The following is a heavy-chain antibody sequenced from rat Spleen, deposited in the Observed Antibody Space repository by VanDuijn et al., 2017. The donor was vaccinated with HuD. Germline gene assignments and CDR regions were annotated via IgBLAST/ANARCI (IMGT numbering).Heavy chain of an antibody. CDR3: VRERVPGFAFYFDY. J-gene: IGHJ2*01. Sequence: QEQLKESGPGLVQPSQTLSLTCTVSGFSLSSNSVSWVRQPPGKGLEWIAAISTGGNTYYNSGLKSRLGISRDTSKSQVFLKMNSLQTEDTAIYFCVRERVPGFAFYFDYWGQGAMVTVSS. CDR1: GFSLSSNS. V-gene: IGHV2-6*01. CDR2: ISTGGNT. D-gene: IGHD1-4*01.